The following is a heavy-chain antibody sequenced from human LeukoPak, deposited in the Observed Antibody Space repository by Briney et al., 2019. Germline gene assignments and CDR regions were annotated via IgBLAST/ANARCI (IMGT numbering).Heavy chain of an antibody. CDR1: GGTFTSYA. J-gene: IGHJ4*02. Sequence: SVKVSCKASGGTFTSYAISWVRQAPGQGLEWMGRIIPILGIANYAQKFQGRVTITADKSTSTAYMELSSLRSDDTAVYYCARVESGSIEGHFDYWGQGTLVTVSS. D-gene: IGHD1-26*01. V-gene: IGHV1-69*10. CDR3: ARVESGSIEGHFDY. CDR2: IIPILGIA.